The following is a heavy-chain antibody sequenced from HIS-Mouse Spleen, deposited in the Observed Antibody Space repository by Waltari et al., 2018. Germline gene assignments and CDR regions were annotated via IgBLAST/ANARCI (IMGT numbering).Heavy chain of an antibody. CDR3: ARIQAGKLELPFDY. J-gene: IGHJ4*02. CDR2: LDWDDDK. Sequence: QVTLRESGPALVKPTQTLTLTCTFSGFSLTPSGMCVSWSRQPPGKALEWLARLDWDDDKYYSTSLKTRLTISKDTSKNQVVLTMTNMDPVDTATYYCARIQAGKLELPFDYWGQGTLVTVSS. CDR1: GFSLTPSGMC. D-gene: IGHD1-7*01. V-gene: IGHV2-70*15.